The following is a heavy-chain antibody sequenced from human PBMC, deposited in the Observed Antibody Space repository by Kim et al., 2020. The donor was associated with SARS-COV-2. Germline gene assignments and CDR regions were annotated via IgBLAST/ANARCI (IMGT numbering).Heavy chain of an antibody. J-gene: IGHJ4*02. D-gene: IGHD1-26*01. V-gene: IGHV3-53*01. CDR2: ST. CDR3: SSSTVGAYFDY. Sequence: STYSAESVKDRFTIARDIPKDTLYLQMNSLRAEDTAVYYCSSSTVGAYFDYWGQGSLVTVSS.